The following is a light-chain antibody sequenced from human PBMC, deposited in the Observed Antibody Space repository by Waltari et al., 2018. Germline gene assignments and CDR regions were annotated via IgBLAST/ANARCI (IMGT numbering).Light chain of an antibody. Sequence: DVQMTQSPSSVSASVGDRVTLTCRASQDITTWIAWYPQKPGEAPKLLISGASDLYTGVPSRFSGSGFGTDFTLTISSLQPEDFATYFCQQANSFPYTFGQGTKLEIK. J-gene: IGKJ2*01. CDR2: GAS. CDR1: QDITTW. V-gene: IGKV1-12*01. CDR3: QQANSFPYT.